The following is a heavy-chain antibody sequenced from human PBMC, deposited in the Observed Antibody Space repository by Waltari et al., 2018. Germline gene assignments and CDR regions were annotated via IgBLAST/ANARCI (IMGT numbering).Heavy chain of an antibody. CDR3: ARVITTVTTYFDY. Sequence: QVQLQQWGAGLLKPSETLSLTCAVNGGSFSGYYWSWTRQPPGKGLEWIGEINHSGSTNYNPSLKSRFTISVDTSKNQFSLKLSSVTAADTAVYYCARVITTVTTYFDYWGQGTLVTVSS. J-gene: IGHJ4*02. D-gene: IGHD4-17*01. CDR2: INHSGST. CDR1: GGSFSGYY. V-gene: IGHV4-34*01.